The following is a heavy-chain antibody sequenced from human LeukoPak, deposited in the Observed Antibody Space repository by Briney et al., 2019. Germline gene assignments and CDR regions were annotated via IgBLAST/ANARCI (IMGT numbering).Heavy chain of an antibody. CDR1: GYTFTSYG. CDR3: ASPRRGYSGYEEFDY. D-gene: IGHD5-12*01. CDR2: ISAYNGNT. V-gene: IGHV1-18*01. Sequence: ASVKVSCKASGYTFTSYGISWVRRAPGQGLEWMGWISAYNGNTNYAQKLQGRVTMTTDTSTSTAYMELRSLRSDDTAVYYCASPRRGYSGYEEFDYWGQGTLVTVSS. J-gene: IGHJ4*02.